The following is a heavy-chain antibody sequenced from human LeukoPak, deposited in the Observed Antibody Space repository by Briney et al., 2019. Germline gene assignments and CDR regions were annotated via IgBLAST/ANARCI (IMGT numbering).Heavy chain of an antibody. D-gene: IGHD3-3*01. CDR2: LNPNSGGT. V-gene: IGHV1-2*02. Sequence: ASVKVSCKASEYTFTSYDINWVRQATGQGLEWMGWLNPNSGGTNYAQKFQGRVTMTRDTSISTAYMELSRLRSDDTAVYYCARVESYYDFWSGPLDYWGQGTLVTVSS. CDR1: EYTFTSYD. CDR3: ARVESYYDFWSGPLDY. J-gene: IGHJ4*02.